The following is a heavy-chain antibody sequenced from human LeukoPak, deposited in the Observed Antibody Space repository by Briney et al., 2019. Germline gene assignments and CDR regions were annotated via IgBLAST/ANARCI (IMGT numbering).Heavy chain of an antibody. CDR3: ARTVLRYFDWSPAGGFDY. V-gene: IGHV5-51*01. Sequence: GASLQISCKGSGYSFTSYWISWVRQLPGKGLEWMGIIYPGDSDTRYSPSFQGQVTISADKSISTAYLQWSSLKASDTAMYYCARTVLRYFDWSPAGGFDYWGQGTLVTVSS. D-gene: IGHD3-9*01. J-gene: IGHJ4*02. CDR2: IYPGDSDT. CDR1: GYSFTSYW.